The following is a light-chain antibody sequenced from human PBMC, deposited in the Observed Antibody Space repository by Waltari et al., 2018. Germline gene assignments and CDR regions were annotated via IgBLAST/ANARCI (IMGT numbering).Light chain of an antibody. CDR2: KNN. J-gene: IGLJ3*02. CDR3: QSTDSNGSSWV. Sequence: SSELTQPSSVSVSPGQTARITCSAATFPNQYAYWYQQRPGQAPILITYKNNERPPGIPERFSGSSSGTAVALTISGAQAEDEADYYCQSTDSNGSSWVFGGGTKLTVL. V-gene: IGLV3-25*03. CDR1: TFPNQY.